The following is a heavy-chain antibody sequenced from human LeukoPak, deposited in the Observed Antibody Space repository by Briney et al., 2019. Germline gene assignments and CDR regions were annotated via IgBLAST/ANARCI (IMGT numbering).Heavy chain of an antibody. Sequence: GGSLRLSCAASGFSFSTYNMNWVRQAPGKGLEWVSSITTSSTYIYYADSVKGRFTISRDNAKNSLYLQMNSLRAEDTAVYYCAQLGFTMIGGVWGKGTTVTISS. CDR3: AQLGFTMIGGV. CDR1: GFSFSTYN. J-gene: IGHJ6*04. V-gene: IGHV3-21*01. CDR2: ITTSSTYI. D-gene: IGHD3-10*02.